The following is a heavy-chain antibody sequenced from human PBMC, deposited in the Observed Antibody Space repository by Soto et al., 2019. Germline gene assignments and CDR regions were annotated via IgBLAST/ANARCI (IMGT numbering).Heavy chain of an antibody. CDR3: ARDVSLNYYDGTFSYYAMDV. Sequence: GASVKVSCKASGDTFSSHAISWVRQAPGQGLEWMGGIITFFKAANYAQNFQDRVTITADDSSSTAYLDLHSLRSGDTAVYYCARDVSLNYYDGTFSYYAMDVWGQGTTVTVSS. CDR2: IITFFKAA. J-gene: IGHJ6*02. V-gene: IGHV1-69*13. D-gene: IGHD3-16*01. CDR1: GDTFSSHA.